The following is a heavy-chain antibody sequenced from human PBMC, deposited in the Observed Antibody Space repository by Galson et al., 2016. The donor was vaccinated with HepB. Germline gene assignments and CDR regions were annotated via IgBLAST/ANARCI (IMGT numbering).Heavy chain of an antibody. CDR2: VSAYNGNT. Sequence: SVKVSCKASGYTFFRHTINWVRQAPGQGLEWLGWVSAYNGNTDYAQSVRDRVALTTDTSTTTAYMELRDLRSDDTAIYYCARGGDKASPHLDFWGQGTLVTVSS. CDR1: GYTFFRHT. V-gene: IGHV1-18*04. CDR3: ARGGDKASPHLDF. J-gene: IGHJ4*02. D-gene: IGHD3-16*01.